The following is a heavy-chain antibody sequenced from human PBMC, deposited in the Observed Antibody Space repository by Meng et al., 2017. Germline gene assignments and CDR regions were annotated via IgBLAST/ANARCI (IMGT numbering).Heavy chain of an antibody. CDR1: GVSFSDSD. V-gene: IGHV3-73*01. D-gene: IGHD6-19*01. CDR3: TIYIRGHI. Sequence: GRLVGSGGGLGPPGGSLKLSCAVSGVSFSDSDIHWVRQASGKGLEWVGRIGGRPKSYAAAYAAPVRGRFTISRDDSRNTAYLQMNSLKTEDSAVYYCTIYIRGHIWGQGTMVTVSS. CDR2: IGGRPKSYAA. J-gene: IGHJ3*02.